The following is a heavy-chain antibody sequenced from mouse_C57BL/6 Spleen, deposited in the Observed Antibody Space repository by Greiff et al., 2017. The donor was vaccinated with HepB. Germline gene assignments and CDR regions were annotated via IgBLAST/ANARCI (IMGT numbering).Heavy chain of an antibody. D-gene: IGHD2-10*01. CDR1: GFTFSSYA. J-gene: IGHJ2*01. CDR3: ARVPNPTNFDY. Sequence: EVKLVESGGGLVKPGGSLKLSCAASGFTFSSYAMSWVRQTPEKRLEWVATISDGGSYTYYPDNVKGRFTISRDNAKNNLYLQMSHLKSEDTAMYYCARVPNPTNFDYWGQGTTLTVSS. CDR2: ISDGGSYT. V-gene: IGHV5-4*03.